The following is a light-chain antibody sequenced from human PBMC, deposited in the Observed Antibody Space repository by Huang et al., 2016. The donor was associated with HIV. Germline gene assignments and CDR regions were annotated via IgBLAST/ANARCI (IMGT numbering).Light chain of an antibody. CDR3: QQRYSGVT. J-gene: IGKJ4*01. V-gene: IGKV3-11*01. CDR2: DTS. CDR1: QSVGNY. Sequence: IVLTQSPATLSWYPGERVTLSCRASQSVGNYIAWYQPHPGQSPKLLIYDTSNRATGTPVRFSGSGSGTDLTLTISSLESEDFATYFCQQRYSGVTFGGGTKVQVK.